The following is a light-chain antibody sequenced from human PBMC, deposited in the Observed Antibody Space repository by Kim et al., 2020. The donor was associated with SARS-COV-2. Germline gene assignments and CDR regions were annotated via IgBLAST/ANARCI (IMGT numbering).Light chain of an antibody. CDR2: WAS. Sequence: ATINCKSSQNLLYSPNNKNYLAWYQQKPGQSPRLLIYWASTRESGVPDRFCGSGSGIDFTLTISSLQAEDVAVYYCQQYYTIPQTFGGGTKVDIK. CDR1: QNLLYSPNNKNY. CDR3: QQYYTIPQT. J-gene: IGKJ4*01. V-gene: IGKV4-1*01.